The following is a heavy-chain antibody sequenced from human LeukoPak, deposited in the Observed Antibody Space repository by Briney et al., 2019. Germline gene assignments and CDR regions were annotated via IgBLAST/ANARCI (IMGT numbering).Heavy chain of an antibody. J-gene: IGHJ4*02. CDR1: GFTFTAYA. Sequence: GGSLRLSCVASGFTFTAYAMTWVRQAPGKGLEWVSYISSTSGTTYYADSVKGRFTISRDTARNSLSLQMNSLRAEDTAVYYCARGRDWVFDYWGQGTLVTVSS. D-gene: IGHD2-21*02. V-gene: IGHV3-48*01. CDR3: ARGRDWVFDY. CDR2: ISSTSGTT.